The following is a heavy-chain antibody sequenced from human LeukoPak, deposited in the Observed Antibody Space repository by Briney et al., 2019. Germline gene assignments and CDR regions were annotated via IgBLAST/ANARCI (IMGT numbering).Heavy chain of an antibody. J-gene: IGHJ6*03. D-gene: IGHD3-10*01. CDR2: LNWNSGGI. V-gene: IGHV3-9*01. CDR1: GFTFSSYS. Sequence: GGSLRLSCAASGFTFSSYSMNWVRQAPGKGLEWVSGLNWNSGGIVYADSVKGRFTISRDNAKNSLYLQMNSLRAEDTALYYCAKGAGSGNYNYYYYMDVWGKGTTVTISS. CDR3: AKGAGSGNYNYYYYMDV.